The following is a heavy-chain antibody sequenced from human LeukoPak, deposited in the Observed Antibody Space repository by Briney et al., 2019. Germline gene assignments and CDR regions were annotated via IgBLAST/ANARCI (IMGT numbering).Heavy chain of an antibody. J-gene: IGHJ4*02. CDR2: ISGDGDST. Sequence: GGSLRLSCTASGFTFDDYAMHWVRQAPGKGLEWVSLISGDGDSTYYAGSVKGRFTISRDNGQNSLYLQMNTLRTEDTALYYCAKSSLADGCIWGGYRTYYFDHWGQGTLVTVSS. CDR3: AKSSLADGCIWGGYRTYYFDH. CDR1: GFTFDDYA. V-gene: IGHV3-43*02. D-gene: IGHD3-16*02.